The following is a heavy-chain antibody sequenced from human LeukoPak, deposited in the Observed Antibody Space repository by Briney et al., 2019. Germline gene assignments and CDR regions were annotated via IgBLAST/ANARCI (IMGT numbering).Heavy chain of an antibody. Sequence: GGSLRLSCAASGFTFSSYWMSWVRQVPGKGLEWVSGINWSGNNRGYGDSVKGRFTISRDNAKNSLYLQMKSLRADDTAIYYCARAPTVDYVRGDFWGQGTLVTVSS. J-gene: IGHJ4*02. CDR2: INWSGNNR. V-gene: IGHV3-20*04. CDR1: GFTFSSYW. CDR3: ARAPTVDYVRGDF. D-gene: IGHD3-10*02.